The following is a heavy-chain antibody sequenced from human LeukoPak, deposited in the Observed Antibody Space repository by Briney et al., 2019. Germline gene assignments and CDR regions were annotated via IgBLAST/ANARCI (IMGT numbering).Heavy chain of an antibody. V-gene: IGHV1-69*06. J-gene: IGHJ6*03. CDR2: IIPIFGTA. CDR3: ATSVAGRRTYYYYMDV. D-gene: IGHD6-19*01. CDR1: GDTFINYA. Sequence: SVKVSCKASGDTFINYAISWVRQAPGQGLEWMGGIIPIFGTADYAQKFQGRVTITADKSTSTAYMELSSLRSEDTAVYYCATSVAGRRTYYYYMDVWGKGTTVTVSS.